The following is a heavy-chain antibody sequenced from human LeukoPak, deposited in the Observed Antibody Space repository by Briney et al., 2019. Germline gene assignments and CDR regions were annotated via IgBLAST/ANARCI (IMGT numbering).Heavy chain of an antibody. D-gene: IGHD1-26*01. CDR3: ARVGVGAIDYYYYYYMDV. CDR2: IKQDGSEK. Sequence: PGGSLRLSCAASGFTFSSYWMSWVRQAPGKGLEWVANIKQDGSEKYYVDSVKGRFTISRDNAKNSLYLQMNSLRAEDTAVYYCARVGVGAIDYYYYYYMDVWGKGTTVTVSS. V-gene: IGHV3-7*01. CDR1: GFTFSSYW. J-gene: IGHJ6*03.